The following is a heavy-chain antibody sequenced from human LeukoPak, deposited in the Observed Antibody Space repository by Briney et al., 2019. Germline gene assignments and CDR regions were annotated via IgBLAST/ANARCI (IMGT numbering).Heavy chain of an antibody. J-gene: IGHJ4*02. Sequence: GGSLRLSCAASGFTFSSYSMNWVRQAPGKGLEWVSSISSSSSYIYYADSVKGRFTISRDNAKNSLYLQMNSLRAEDTAVYYCARDARVLAVAGTDYWGQGTLVTVSS. CDR3: ARDARVLAVAGTDY. D-gene: IGHD6-19*01. V-gene: IGHV3-21*01. CDR2: ISSSSSYI. CDR1: GFTFSSYS.